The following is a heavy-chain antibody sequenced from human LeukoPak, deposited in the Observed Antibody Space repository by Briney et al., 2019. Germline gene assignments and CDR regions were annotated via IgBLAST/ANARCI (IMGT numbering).Heavy chain of an antibody. CDR2: IYDSGST. CDR1: GGSISSYY. Sequence: SETLSLTCTVSGGSISSYYWSWIRQPPGEGLEWSGDIYDSGSTNYNPSLKSRVTISVDTRKNQFSLRLSSVTAADTAVYYSARRRYYYDSSGYYYYYYGMDVWGQGTTVTVSS. D-gene: IGHD3-22*01. J-gene: IGHJ6*02. CDR3: ARRRYYYDSSGYYYYYYGMDV. V-gene: IGHV4-59*08.